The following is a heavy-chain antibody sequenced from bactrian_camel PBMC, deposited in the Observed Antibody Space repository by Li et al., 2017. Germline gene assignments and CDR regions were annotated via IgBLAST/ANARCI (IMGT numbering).Heavy chain of an antibody. J-gene: IGHJ6*01. CDR2: IESVGST. CDR3: AAGHRPGGYCFNRDDLYQRDFTY. CDR1: GNTVSRTC. Sequence: QVQLVESGGGSVRAGGSLTLSCTASGNTVSRTCMGWFRQAPGKERERVVGIESVGSTSYADSVKGRFTIFKDNAKNTLYLQMNSRAPEDTAMYYCAAGHRPGGYCFNRDDLYQRDFTYWGQGTQVTVS. V-gene: IGHV3S53*01. D-gene: IGHD3*01.